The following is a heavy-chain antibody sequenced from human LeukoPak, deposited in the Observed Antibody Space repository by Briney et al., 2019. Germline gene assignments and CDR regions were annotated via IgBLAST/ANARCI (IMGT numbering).Heavy chain of an antibody. V-gene: IGHV3-23*01. CDR2: ISCSGGST. CDR1: GFTFSSYA. J-gene: IGHJ2*01. D-gene: IGHD3-22*01. CDR3: AKEAPRKSYDSSGYYPNWYFDL. Sequence: GGSLRLSCAASGFTFSSYAMSWVRQAPGKGLEWVSAISCSGGSTYYADSVKGRFTISRDNSKNTLYLQMNSLRAEDTAVYYCAKEAPRKSYDSSGYYPNWYFDLWGRGTLVTVSS.